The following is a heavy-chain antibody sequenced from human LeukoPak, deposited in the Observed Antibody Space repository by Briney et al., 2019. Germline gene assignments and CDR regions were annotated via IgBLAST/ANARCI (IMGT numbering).Heavy chain of an antibody. CDR3: ARGNSHSLIVYYFDY. J-gene: IGHJ4*02. Sequence: PGRCLRLSCAASVFTFSSYCMHWVRHAPCKGREWVVVISYDGSNKYYADSVKGRFTISRDNSKNTLYLQMNSLRAEDTAVYYCARGNSHSLIVYYFDYWGQGTLVTVSS. D-gene: IGHD2/OR15-2a*01. V-gene: IGHV3-30*03. CDR1: VFTFSSYC. CDR2: ISYDGSNK.